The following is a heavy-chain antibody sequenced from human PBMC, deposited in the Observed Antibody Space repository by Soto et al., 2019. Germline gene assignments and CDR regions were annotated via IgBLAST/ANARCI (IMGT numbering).Heavy chain of an antibody. CDR2: LYDVYGS. J-gene: IGHJ3*01. CDR3: ASWHEREHAYDV. D-gene: IGHD1-1*01. V-gene: IGHV3-53*01. CDR1: GLTVSGTKY. Sequence: DVQLVESGGGLIQPGESLRLSCAAFGLTVSGTKYVDWVRQAPGKGLEWVSALYDVYGSFYADSVKGRFTTSSDNSKSTVYLQMNDLRPDDTAVYYCASWHEREHAYDVWGQVTAGTVSS.